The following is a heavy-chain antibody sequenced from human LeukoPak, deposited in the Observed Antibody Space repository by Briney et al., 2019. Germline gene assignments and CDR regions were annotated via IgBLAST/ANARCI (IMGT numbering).Heavy chain of an antibody. Sequence: GGSLRLSCAASGFTFSSYSMNWVRQAPGKGLEWVSSISSSSSYIYYADSVKGRFTISRDNAKNSLYLQMNSLRAEDTAVYYCAREPLRWTYMGAWGKGTTVTVSS. CDR2: ISSSSSYI. CDR1: GFTFSSYS. V-gene: IGHV3-21*01. J-gene: IGHJ6*03. CDR3: AREPLRWTYMGA. D-gene: IGHD4-23*01.